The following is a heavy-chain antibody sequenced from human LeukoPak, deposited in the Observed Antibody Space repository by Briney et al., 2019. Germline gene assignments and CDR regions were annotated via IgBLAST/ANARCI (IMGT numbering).Heavy chain of an antibody. CDR3: AITYIVVVPAATDRFY. CDR2: VSGRGYNT. J-gene: IGHJ4*02. CDR1: GFTFSSYA. D-gene: IGHD2-2*01. V-gene: IGHV3-23*01. Sequence: PGGSLRLSCAASGFTFSSYAMSWARQAPGKGLEWVLAVSGRGYNTYYADSVKGRFTISRDNSKNTLYLQMNSLRAEDTAVYYCAITYIVVVPAATDRFYWGQGTLVTVSS.